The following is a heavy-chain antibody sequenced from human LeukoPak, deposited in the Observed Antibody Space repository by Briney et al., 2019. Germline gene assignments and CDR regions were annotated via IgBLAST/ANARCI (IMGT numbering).Heavy chain of an antibody. Sequence: GGSLRLSCAASGFTVSSSYMNWVRQAPGKGLEWVSIIYSGGGTYYADSVEGRFTISRDNSKNTLHLQMNSLRAEDTALYYCAKDMCSGGSCYIDYWGQGTLVTVSS. CDR1: GFTVSSSY. CDR3: AKDMCSGGSCYIDY. CDR2: IYSGGGT. D-gene: IGHD2-15*01. V-gene: IGHV3-53*05. J-gene: IGHJ4*02.